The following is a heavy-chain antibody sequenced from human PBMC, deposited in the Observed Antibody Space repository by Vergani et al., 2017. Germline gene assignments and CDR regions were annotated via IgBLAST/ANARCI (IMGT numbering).Heavy chain of an antibody. Sequence: QVQLQQWGAGLLKPSETLSLTCAVYGGSFSGYYWSWIRQPPGKGLEWIGEINHSGSTNYNPSLKSRVTISVDTSKNQFSLKLSSVTAADTAVYYCAREGYDILTCYRLIDYWGQGTLVTVSS. CDR2: INHSGST. D-gene: IGHD3-9*01. J-gene: IGHJ4*02. CDR1: GGSFSGYY. CDR3: AREGYDILTCYRLIDY. V-gene: IGHV4-34*01.